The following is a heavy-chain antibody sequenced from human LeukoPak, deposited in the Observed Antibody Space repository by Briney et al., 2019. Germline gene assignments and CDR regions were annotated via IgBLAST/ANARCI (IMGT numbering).Heavy chain of an antibody. J-gene: IGHJ4*02. D-gene: IGHD5-24*01. CDR3: ARDGEEMATIKN. CDR1: GGSISSGGYY. V-gene: IGHV4-31*03. CDR2: IYYSGST. Sequence: SQTLSLTCTVSGGSISSGGYYWSWIRQHPGKGLEWIGYIYYSGSTYYNPSLKSRVTISVDTSKNQFSLKLSSVTAADAAVYYCARDGEEMATIKNWGQGTLVTVSS.